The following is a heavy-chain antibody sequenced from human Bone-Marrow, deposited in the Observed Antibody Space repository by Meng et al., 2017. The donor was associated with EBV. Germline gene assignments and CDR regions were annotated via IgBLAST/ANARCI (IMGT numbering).Heavy chain of an antibody. CDR2: FLPTLGAA. CDR1: GCPFRNYA. Sequence: QVQLVQSAAGGKQPGSSVKVACQTVGCPFRNYAVSWVRQAPGQGLGWLGGFLPTLGAANYAQKFHGRVTITADESTSTHYMDLSSLRSDDTAVYYCASESGRGYTPDYWGQGTLVTVSS. V-gene: IGHV1-69*12. D-gene: IGHD3-10*01. CDR3: ASESGRGYTPDY. J-gene: IGHJ4*02.